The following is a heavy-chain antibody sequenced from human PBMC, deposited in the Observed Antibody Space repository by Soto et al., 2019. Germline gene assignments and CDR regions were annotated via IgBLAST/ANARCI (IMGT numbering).Heavy chain of an antibody. Sequence: GGSLRLSCAASGFTFSSYWMHWVRQAPGKGLVWVSRINSDGSSTSYADSVKGRFTISRDNAKNTLYLQMNSLRAEDTAVYYCARDGQAVTIFGVAITEYNWFDPWGQGTLVTVSS. V-gene: IGHV3-74*01. J-gene: IGHJ5*02. CDR3: ARDGQAVTIFGVAITEYNWFDP. CDR2: INSDGSST. CDR1: GFTFSSYW. D-gene: IGHD3-3*01.